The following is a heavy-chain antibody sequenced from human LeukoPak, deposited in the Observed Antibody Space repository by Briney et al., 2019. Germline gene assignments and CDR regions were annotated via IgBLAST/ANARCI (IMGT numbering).Heavy chain of an antibody. CDR3: ARDGPTAAPFDY. CDR2: INPSGGST. D-gene: IGHD2-2*01. Sequence: GASVKVSCKASGYRFTSYDMHWVQQAPGQGLEWMGIINPSGGSTSYAQRFQGRVAMTRDTSTTTVYMEVNSLTSEDTAVYFCARDGPTAAPFDYWGQGTQVTVSS. CDR1: GYRFTSYD. V-gene: IGHV1-46*01. J-gene: IGHJ4*02.